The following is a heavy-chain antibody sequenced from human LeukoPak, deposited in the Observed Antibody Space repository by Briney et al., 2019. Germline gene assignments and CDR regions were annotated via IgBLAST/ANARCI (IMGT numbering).Heavy chain of an antibody. V-gene: IGHV4-39*01. CDR3: ARHPLPSGIDAFDI. CDR2: ISYSGTT. J-gene: IGHJ3*02. Sequence: SETLSLTCSVSSASINSSPYFWAWIRQSPGKGLEWIATISYSGTTYYNPSLKSRVTISVDTSKNQFSLKLSSVTAADTAVYYCARHPLPSGIDAFDIWGQGTMVTVSS. CDR1: SASINSSPYF.